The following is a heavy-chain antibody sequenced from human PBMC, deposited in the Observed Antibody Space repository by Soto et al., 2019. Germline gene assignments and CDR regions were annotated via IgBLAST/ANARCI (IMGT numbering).Heavy chain of an antibody. CDR3: ARGMTTVTTFDY. Sequence: QLQLQESGSGLVKPSQTLSLTCAVSGCSISSGGYSCNWFRQPPVKGLEWIGYINHSGSTYYNPSIKSRVTISVARSKNQCSLKLSSVTAADTAVYYCARGMTTVTTFDYWGQGTLVTVSS. CDR2: INHSGST. D-gene: IGHD4-17*01. J-gene: IGHJ4*02. CDR1: GCSISSGGYS. V-gene: IGHV4-30-2*01.